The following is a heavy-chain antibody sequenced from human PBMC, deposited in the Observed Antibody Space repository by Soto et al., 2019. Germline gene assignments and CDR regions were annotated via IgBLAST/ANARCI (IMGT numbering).Heavy chain of an antibody. V-gene: IGHV3-21*01. J-gene: IGHJ3*02. D-gene: IGHD3-22*01. CDR1: GFSFSLYS. CDR3: ARNPPDYYDSSGDDSFNI. Sequence: GGSLRLSCVASGFSFSLYSMNWVRQALGKGLEWVSCITRRGAYIYYTDSVKGRFTVSRDDAKNSMYLQMNSLRVEDTAVYYCARNPPDYYDSSGDDSFNIWGLGTMVTVSS. CDR2: ITRRGAYI.